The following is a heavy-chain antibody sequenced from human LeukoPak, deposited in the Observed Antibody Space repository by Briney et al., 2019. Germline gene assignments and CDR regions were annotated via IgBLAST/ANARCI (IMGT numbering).Heavy chain of an antibody. J-gene: IGHJ4*02. CDR3: ARDEAVRGLIGGACDY. Sequence: PGGSLRLSCAASGFNLRSYEMNWVRQAPGKGLEWVSFISSSGTTPYYADSVKGRFTISRDNAKNSLYLQMNSLRAEDTAVYYCARDEAVRGLIGGACDYWGQGTLVTVYS. CDR2: ISSSGTTP. CDR1: GFNLRSYE. V-gene: IGHV3-48*03. D-gene: IGHD3-10*01.